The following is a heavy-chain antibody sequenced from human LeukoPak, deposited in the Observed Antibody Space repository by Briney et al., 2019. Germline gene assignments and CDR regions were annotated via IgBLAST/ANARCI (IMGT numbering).Heavy chain of an antibody. CDR1: DGSITNYY. V-gene: IGHV4-59*01. J-gene: IGHJ4*02. D-gene: IGHD6-19*01. CDR3: AREYSSGYHYFDY. Sequence: SETLSLTCTVSDGSITNYYWSWIRQPPGKGLEWIGHIYYSGSTNYNPSLKSRVTISLDTSKKQFSLNLSSVTAADTAVYYCAREYSSGYHYFDYWGQGTLVTVSS. CDR2: IYYSGST.